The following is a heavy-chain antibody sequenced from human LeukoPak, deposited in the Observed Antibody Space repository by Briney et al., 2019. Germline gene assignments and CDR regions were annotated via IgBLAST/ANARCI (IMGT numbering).Heavy chain of an antibody. CDR3: AREGGIVGALDY. J-gene: IGHJ4*02. V-gene: IGHV3-30-3*01. CDR1: GFTFNSNV. CDR2: ISYDGSDK. D-gene: IGHD1-26*01. Sequence: PGGSLRLSCAASGFTFNSNVMHWVRQAPGKGLEWVAVISYDGSDKYYTDSVKGRFTISRDNSKNTLYLQMNSLRAEDTAVYYCAREGGIVGALDYWGQGTLVTVSS.